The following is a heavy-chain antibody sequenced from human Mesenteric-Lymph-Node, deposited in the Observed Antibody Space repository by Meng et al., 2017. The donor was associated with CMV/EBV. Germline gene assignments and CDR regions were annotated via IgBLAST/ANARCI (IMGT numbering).Heavy chain of an antibody. V-gene: IGHV3-48*03. CDR2: ISSSGSTI. CDR3: ARDEYDFWSGSPKGWFDP. J-gene: IGHJ5*02. CDR1: GFSFSSFE. D-gene: IGHD3-3*01. Sequence: GGSLRLSCGASGFSFSSFEMNWVRQAPGKGLEWVSYISSSGSTISYADSVKGRFTISRDDAKNSLYLQMNSLRAEDTAVYYCARDEYDFWSGSPKGWFDPWGQGTLVTVSS.